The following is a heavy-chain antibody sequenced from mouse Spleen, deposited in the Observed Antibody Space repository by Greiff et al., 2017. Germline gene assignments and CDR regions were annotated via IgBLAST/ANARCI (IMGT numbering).Heavy chain of an antibody. J-gene: IGHJ2*01. D-gene: IGHD2-3*01. CDR3: ARLRNDGPFDY. CDR1: GYTFTSYG. CDR2: IYPRSGNT. Sequence: VQLQQSGAELARPGASVKLSCKASGYTFTSYGISWVKQRTGQGLEWIGEIYPRSGNTYYNEKLKGKATLTADKSSSTAYMELRSLTSEDSAVYFCARLRNDGPFDYWGQGTTLTVSS. V-gene: IGHV1-81*01.